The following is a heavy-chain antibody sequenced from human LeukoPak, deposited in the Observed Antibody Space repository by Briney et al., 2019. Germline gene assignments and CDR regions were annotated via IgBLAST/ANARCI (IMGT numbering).Heavy chain of an antibody. D-gene: IGHD2-2*01. CDR3: ARVSGSPADIDY. CDR2: IYYSGST. J-gene: IGHJ4*02. Sequence: PSETLSLTCTVSGGSISSGDYYWSWIRQPPGKGLEWIGEIYYSGSTNYNPSLKSRVTISVDTSKNQFSLKLSSVTAADTAVYYCARVSGSPADIDYWGQGTLVTVSS. CDR1: GGSISSGDYY. V-gene: IGHV4-61*08.